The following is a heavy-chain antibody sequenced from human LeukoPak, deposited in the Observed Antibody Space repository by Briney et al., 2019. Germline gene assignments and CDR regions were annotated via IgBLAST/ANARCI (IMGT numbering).Heavy chain of an antibody. CDR1: GGSFSDYY. D-gene: IGHD3-16*01. J-gene: IGHJ3*02. Sequence: SETLSLTCAIYGGSFSDYYWSWIRQPPGKALECLEAHHHSGSTNYNPSLKSRVTISVDTSKNQFSLKLSSVTAADTAVYYCARGSPTGLGDHGAFDIWGQGTMVSVSS. V-gene: IGHV4-34*01. CDR3: ARGSPTGLGDHGAFDI. CDR2: HHHSGST.